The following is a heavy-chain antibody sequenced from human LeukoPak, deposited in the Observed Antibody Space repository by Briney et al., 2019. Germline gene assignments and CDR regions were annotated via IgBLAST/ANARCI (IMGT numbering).Heavy chain of an antibody. CDR3: AREGPYYVDY. V-gene: IGHV4-61*02. J-gene: IGHJ4*02. CDR2: IYTSGST. D-gene: IGHD3-10*01. Sequence: SQTRSLTCTVSGGSISSGSYYWSWIRQPAGKGLEWIGRIYTSGSTNYNPSLKSRVTISVDTSKNQFSLKLSSVTAADTAVYYCAREGPYYVDYWGQGTLVTVSS. CDR1: GGSISSGSYY.